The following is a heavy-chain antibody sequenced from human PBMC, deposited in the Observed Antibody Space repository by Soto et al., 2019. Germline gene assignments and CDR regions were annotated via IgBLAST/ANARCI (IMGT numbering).Heavy chain of an antibody. V-gene: IGHV3-23*01. CDR1: GFTFINYA. CDR3: ARKVLGSTSRPDWWYFDL. D-gene: IGHD2-2*01. CDR2: ISGGGDRT. J-gene: IGHJ2*01. Sequence: EVQLLESGGGLVQPGGSLRLSCVGSGFTFINYAMNWVRQTPGKRLEWVSGISGGGDRTFDADSAKGRFTISRDNSKNTVNLQMNSLRADDTAVYYCARKVLGSTSRPDWWYFDLWGRGTLVTVSS.